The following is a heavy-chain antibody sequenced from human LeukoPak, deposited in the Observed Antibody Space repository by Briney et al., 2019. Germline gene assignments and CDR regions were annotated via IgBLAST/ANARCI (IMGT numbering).Heavy chain of an antibody. V-gene: IGHV3-23*01. CDR3: ARDPTVTPFDY. Sequence: PGGSLRLSCAAAGFTFSSYAMNWVRQAPGKGLELVSAISGSGSGTYYADSVKGRFTISRDNSKNTLYLQMNSLRAEDTAVYYCARDPTVTPFDYWGQGTLVTVSS. J-gene: IGHJ4*02. CDR1: GFTFSSYA. D-gene: IGHD4-17*01. CDR2: ISGSGSGT.